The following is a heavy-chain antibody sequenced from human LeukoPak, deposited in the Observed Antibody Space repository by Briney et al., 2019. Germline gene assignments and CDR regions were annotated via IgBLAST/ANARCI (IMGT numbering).Heavy chain of an antibody. CDR2: IYYSGST. J-gene: IGHJ4*02. CDR1: GGPISSGGYY. V-gene: IGHV4-31*03. CDR3: AREHNWNLSFDY. Sequence: SETLSLTCTVSGGPISSGGYYWSWIRQHPGKGLEWIGYIYYSGSTYYNPSLKSRVTISVDTSKNQFSLKLGSVTAADTAVYYCAREHNWNLSFDYWGQGTLVTVSS. D-gene: IGHD1-20*01.